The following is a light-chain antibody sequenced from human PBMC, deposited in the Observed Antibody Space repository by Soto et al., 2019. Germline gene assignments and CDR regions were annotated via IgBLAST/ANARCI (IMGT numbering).Light chain of an antibody. Sequence: QSALTQPRSVSGSPGQSVSISCTGASSDVGGYKYVSWYQHHPGKAPKLIIWDADKRPSGVPDRFSGSKSGNTASLTISGLQAEDEADYYGCSTAGGFTWVFGGGTKVTVL. CDR1: SSDVGGYKY. CDR2: DAD. V-gene: IGLV2-11*01. CDR3: CSTAGGFTWV. J-gene: IGLJ3*02.